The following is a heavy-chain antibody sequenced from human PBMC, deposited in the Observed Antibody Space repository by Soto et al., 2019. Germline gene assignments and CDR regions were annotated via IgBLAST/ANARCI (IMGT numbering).Heavy chain of an antibody. CDR2: INYFGNT. CDR3: ARQIGFGHWCFAL. Sequence: QLQLQESGPGLVKPSETLSLTCTVSGGSMYSTDNFWGLIRQPPGKGLEWIGSINYFGNTFYNPSLQSRVAISVDTSRNQLSLRLTSATAADTAVCFCARQIGFGHWCFALWGRGTLVTVSS. J-gene: IGHJ2*01. D-gene: IGHD3-10*01. CDR1: GGSMYSTDNF. V-gene: IGHV4-39*01.